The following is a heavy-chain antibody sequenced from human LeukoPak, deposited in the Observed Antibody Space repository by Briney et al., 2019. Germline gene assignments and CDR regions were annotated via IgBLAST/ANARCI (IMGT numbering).Heavy chain of an antibody. CDR3: ARVVMKAFYYYYMDV. D-gene: IGHD2-21*01. V-gene: IGHV1-8*01. Sequence: ASVKASCKASGYTFSDYDVNWVGQAPGQGLEWMGWMNPTSGDTGYAQKFQGRVTMTRSMSRNTAYMELSRLRSEDTAVYFCARVVMKAFYYYYMDVWGKGTTIIISS. CDR1: GYTFSDYD. CDR2: MNPTSGDT. J-gene: IGHJ6*03.